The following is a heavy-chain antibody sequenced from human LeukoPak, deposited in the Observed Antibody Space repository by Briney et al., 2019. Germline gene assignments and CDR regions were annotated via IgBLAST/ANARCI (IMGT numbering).Heavy chain of an antibody. CDR3: ARDQGSGWYEGFDY. V-gene: IGHV1-69*13. D-gene: IGHD6-19*01. CDR1: GGTFSSYA. J-gene: IGHJ4*02. CDR2: IIPIFGTA. Sequence: ASVKVSCKASGGTFSSYAISWVRQAPGQGLECMGGIIPIFGTANYAQKFQGRVTITADESTSTAYMELSSLRSEDTAVYYCARDQGSGWYEGFDYWGQGTLVTVSS.